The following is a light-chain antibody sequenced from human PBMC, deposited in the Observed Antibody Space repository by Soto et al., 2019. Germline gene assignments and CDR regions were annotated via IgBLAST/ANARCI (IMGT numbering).Light chain of an antibody. CDR1: QNINNW. CDR2: DAS. J-gene: IGKJ5*01. V-gene: IGKV1-39*01. CDR3: QQSYSTPPVT. Sequence: DIQMTQSPCTLSASIGDRVTITCRASQNINNWIAWYQQKPGKAPKFLIYDASTLQSGVPSRFSGSGSGTDFTLTISSLQPEDFATYYCQQSYSTPPVTFGQGTRLEIK.